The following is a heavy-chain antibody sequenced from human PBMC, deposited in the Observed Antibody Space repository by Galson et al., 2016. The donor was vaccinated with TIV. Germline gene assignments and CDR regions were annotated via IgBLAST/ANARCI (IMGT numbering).Heavy chain of an antibody. CDR2: ISSNSVYI. CDR1: GFSFDDYA. CDR3: AKGRGYSYGSPQDYYYGFDV. V-gene: IGHV3-9*01. D-gene: IGHD5-18*01. J-gene: IGHJ6*02. Sequence: SLRLSCAASGFSFDDYAMHWVRQAPGKGLEWVSGISSNSVYIGYAGSVKGRFTISRDNAKKSLNQQMNSLRGDDTALYYCAKGRGYSYGSPQDYYYGFDVWGQGTTVTV.